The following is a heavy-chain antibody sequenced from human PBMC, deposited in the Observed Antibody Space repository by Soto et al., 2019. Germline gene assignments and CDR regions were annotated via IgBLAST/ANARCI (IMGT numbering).Heavy chain of an antibody. CDR3: ARRAGYNDWYFDL. Sequence: QVQLQESGPGLVKPSETLSLTCTVSGGSISSYYWSWIRQPPGKGLEWIGYIYYSGSTNYNPSLKSRVTISVDTSKNQFSLKLSSVTAADTAVYYCARRAGYNDWYFDLWGRGTLVTVSS. V-gene: IGHV4-59*08. CDR1: GGSISSYY. D-gene: IGHD5-12*01. J-gene: IGHJ2*01. CDR2: IYYSGST.